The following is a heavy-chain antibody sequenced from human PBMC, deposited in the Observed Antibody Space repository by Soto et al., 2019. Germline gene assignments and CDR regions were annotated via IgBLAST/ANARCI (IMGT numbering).Heavy chain of an antibody. J-gene: IGHJ2*01. V-gene: IGHV4-39*07. CDR1: GYSISSSSYY. CDR3: ATGNYGSSYDFSGFEV. D-gene: IGHD3-3*01. Sequence: SETRSLTCTVSGYSISSSSYYWGWIRQPPGKGLDWIGSISSSGSTNYNPSLKSRVTISVDTSKNQFSLKLSSVTAADTAVYYCATGNYGSSYDFSGFEVWGRGALVTVSS. CDR2: ISSSGST.